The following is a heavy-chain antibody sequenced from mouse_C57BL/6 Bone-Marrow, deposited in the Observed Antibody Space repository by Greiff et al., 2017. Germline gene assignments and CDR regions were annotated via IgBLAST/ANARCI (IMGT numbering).Heavy chain of an antibody. CDR1: GFTFSDYY. D-gene: IGHD1-1*01. Sequence: EVQLQESEGGLVQPGSSMKLSCTASGFTFSDYYMAWVRQVPEKGLEWVANINYDGSSTYYLDSLKSRFIISRDNAKNILYLQMSSLKSEDTATYYCARVTTVVAPYWYFDVWGTGTTVTVSS. CDR3: ARVTTVVAPYWYFDV. CDR2: INYDGSST. J-gene: IGHJ1*03. V-gene: IGHV5-16*01.